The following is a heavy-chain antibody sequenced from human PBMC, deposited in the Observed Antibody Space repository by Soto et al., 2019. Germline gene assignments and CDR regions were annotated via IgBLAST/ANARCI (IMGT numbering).Heavy chain of an antibody. Sequence: PSETLSLTCTVSGGSISSYYWSWIRQPPGKGLEWIGYIYYSGSTNYNPSLKSRVTISVDTSKNQFSLKLSSVTAADTAVYYCARGTFGDRAHYYYYMDVWGKGTTLTV. CDR3: ARGTFGDRAHYYYYMDV. D-gene: IGHD3-10*01. CDR2: IYYSGST. CDR1: GGSISSYY. V-gene: IGHV4-59*01. J-gene: IGHJ6*03.